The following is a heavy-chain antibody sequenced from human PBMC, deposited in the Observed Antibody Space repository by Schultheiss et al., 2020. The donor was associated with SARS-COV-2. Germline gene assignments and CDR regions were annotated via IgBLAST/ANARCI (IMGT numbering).Heavy chain of an antibody. CDR2: IYSGGST. Sequence: GGSLRLSCAASGFTVSSNYMSWVRQAPGKGLEWVSVIYSGGSTYYADSVKDRFTISRHNSKNTLYLQMNSLRAEDTAVYYCARDNSSSWTFLDYWGQGTLVTVSS. CDR3: ARDNSSSWTFLDY. V-gene: IGHV3-53*04. D-gene: IGHD6-13*01. CDR1: GFTVSSNY. J-gene: IGHJ4*02.